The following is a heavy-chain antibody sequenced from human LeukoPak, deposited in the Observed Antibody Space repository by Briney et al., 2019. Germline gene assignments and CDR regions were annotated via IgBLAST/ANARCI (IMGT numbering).Heavy chain of an antibody. D-gene: IGHD3-22*01. CDR3: ARDLDYNDNSDYDSFDV. J-gene: IGHJ3*01. V-gene: IGHV1-2*02. CDR2: VNPNSGGT. Sequence: GASVKVSCKASGYTFTAYYIHRVRQAPGQGLEWMGWVNPNSGGTKYTQNFEGRVTMTRDTSISTAYMEVSRLRSDDTAVYYCARDLDYNDNSDYDSFDVWGQGTMVTVSS. CDR1: GYTFTAYY.